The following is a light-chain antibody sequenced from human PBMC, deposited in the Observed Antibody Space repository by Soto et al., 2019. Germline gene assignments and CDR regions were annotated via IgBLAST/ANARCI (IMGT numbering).Light chain of an antibody. J-gene: IGKJ5*01. CDR2: DAF. CDR1: QGISLS. CDR3: QQYESYPIT. V-gene: IGKV1-13*02. Sequence: IQLTQSPTSLSASVGDRVTITCRASQGISLSLAWYQQRPGNSPRLLIYDAFALGSGVPSRFSGHASGTEFTLSISSLHPEDFATYLCQQYESYPITFGQGTRLEI.